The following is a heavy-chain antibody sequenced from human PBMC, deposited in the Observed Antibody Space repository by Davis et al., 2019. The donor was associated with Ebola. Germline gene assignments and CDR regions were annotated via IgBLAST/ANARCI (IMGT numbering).Heavy chain of an antibody. CDR2: IDSSAATI. D-gene: IGHD3-3*01. CDR1: GFTFSSNE. Sequence: GESLKISCAVSGFTFSSNEMTWVRQAPGKGLEWVSYIDSSAATIHYADSVKGRFTISRDNAKNSLYLQMNSLRDEDTAVYYCARENYDFWSGYYTYYSDYWGQGTLVTVSS. J-gene: IGHJ4*02. CDR3: ARENYDFWSGYYTYYSDY. V-gene: IGHV3-48*03.